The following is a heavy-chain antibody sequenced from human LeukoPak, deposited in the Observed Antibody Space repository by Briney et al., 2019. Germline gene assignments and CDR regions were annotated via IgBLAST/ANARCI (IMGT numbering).Heavy chain of an antibody. V-gene: IGHV3-23*01. CDR1: GFTFSSYA. D-gene: IGHD3-10*01. CDR3: ARGPGSRGIFDY. Sequence: GGSLRLSCAASGFTFSSYAMSWVRQAPGKGLGWVSAISGSGGSTYYADSVKGRFTISRDNSKNTLYLQMNSLRAEDTAVYCCARGPGSRGIFDYWGQGTLVTVSS. J-gene: IGHJ4*02. CDR2: ISGSGGST.